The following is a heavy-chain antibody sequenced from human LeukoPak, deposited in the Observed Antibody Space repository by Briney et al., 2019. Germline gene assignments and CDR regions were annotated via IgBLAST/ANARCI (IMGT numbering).Heavy chain of an antibody. CDR1: GGSFSGYY. CDR3: ARGQGTVTTH. V-gene: IGHV4-34*01. J-gene: IGHJ4*02. D-gene: IGHD4-17*01. CDR2: INHSGSA. Sequence: SETLSLTCAVYGGSFSGYYWSWIRQPPGKGLEWIGEINHSGSANYNPSLKSRVTISLDTSKNQFSLKLSSVTAADTAVYYCARGQGTVTTHWGQGTLSPSPQ.